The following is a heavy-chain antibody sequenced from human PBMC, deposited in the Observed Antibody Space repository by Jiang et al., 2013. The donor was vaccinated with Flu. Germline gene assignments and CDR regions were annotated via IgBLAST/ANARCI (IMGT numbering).Heavy chain of an antibody. D-gene: IGHD3-9*01. CDR3: APSYYEILTGYYGTEHFQF. V-gene: IGHV7-4-1*02. CDR2: INTNTGNP. Sequence: MGWINTNTGNPTYAQGFTGRFVFSLDTSVSTAYLQISSLKAEDTAVYYCAPSYYEILTGYYGTEHFQFWGQGTLVTVSS. J-gene: IGHJ1*01.